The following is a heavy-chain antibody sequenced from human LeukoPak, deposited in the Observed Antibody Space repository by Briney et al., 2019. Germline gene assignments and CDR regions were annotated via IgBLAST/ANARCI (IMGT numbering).Heavy chain of an antibody. CDR3: ARLRVTEDAFDI. D-gene: IGHD2-21*02. V-gene: IGHV5-51*01. CDR1: GYSFTSYW. Sequence: PGESLLVNSKGSGYSFTSYWICWVRKMPGKGLEWMGIIYPGDSDTRYSPSFQGQVTFSADKSISTAYLQWSSLKASDTAMYYCARLRVTEDAFDIWGQGTLVTVSS. J-gene: IGHJ3*02. CDR2: IYPGDSDT.